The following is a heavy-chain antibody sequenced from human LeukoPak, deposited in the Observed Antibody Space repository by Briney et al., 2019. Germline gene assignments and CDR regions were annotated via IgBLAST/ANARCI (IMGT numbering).Heavy chain of an antibody. CDR3: ARRLTVVNRPDAFDI. CDR1: SDSISSSNYY. J-gene: IGHJ3*02. Sequence: SETLSLTCTVSSDSISSSNYYWGWIRQPPGKGLEWIGSIYYSGSIYYSGSTYYNPSLESRVTISIDTSKNQFSLKGSSVTAADTALYYCARRLTVVNRPDAFDIWGQGTMVTVSS. V-gene: IGHV4-39*01. D-gene: IGHD4-23*01. CDR2: IYYSGST.